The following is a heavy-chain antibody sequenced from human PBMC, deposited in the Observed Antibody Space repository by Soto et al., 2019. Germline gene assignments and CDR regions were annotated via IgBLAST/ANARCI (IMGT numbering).Heavy chain of an antibody. J-gene: IGHJ5*01. CDR2: IYYSGST. Sequence: SETLSLTCTVSGGSISSGGYYWSWIRQHPRKGLEWIGYIYYSGSTYYNPSLKSRVTISVDTSKNQFSLRLSSVTAADTAVYYCAGLGDYYQSLYAWGPGTPVTVSS. V-gene: IGHV4-31*03. CDR3: AGLGDYYQSLYA. CDR1: GGSISSGGYY. D-gene: IGHD3-22*01.